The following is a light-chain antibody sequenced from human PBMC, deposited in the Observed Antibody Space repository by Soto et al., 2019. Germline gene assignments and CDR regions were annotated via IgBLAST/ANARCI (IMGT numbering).Light chain of an antibody. CDR2: EVN. Sequence: QSALIQPASVSGSPGQSITISCTGTSRDVGGSNYVSWYQHHPHRAPKLLIYEVNYRPSGVSSRFSGSKSGNTASLTISGLQAEDEADYYCSSYAGSRTFVFGGGTKLTVL. J-gene: IGLJ3*02. CDR1: SRDVGGSNY. CDR3: SSYAGSRTFV. V-gene: IGLV2-14*01.